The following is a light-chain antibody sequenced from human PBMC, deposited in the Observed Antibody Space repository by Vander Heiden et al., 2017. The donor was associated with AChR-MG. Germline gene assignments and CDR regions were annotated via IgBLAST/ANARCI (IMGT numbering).Light chain of an antibody. J-gene: IGKJ5*01. Sequence: ELVMTQSPATLSVSPGERATLSCRASQSLSNNLAWYQQKPGQAPRLLISGASTRATGIPARFSGSGSGTEFTLTISSLQSEDFAVYYCQQYNDWPITFGLGTRLEIK. CDR2: GAS. CDR1: QSLSNN. V-gene: IGKV3-15*01. CDR3: QQYNDWPIT.